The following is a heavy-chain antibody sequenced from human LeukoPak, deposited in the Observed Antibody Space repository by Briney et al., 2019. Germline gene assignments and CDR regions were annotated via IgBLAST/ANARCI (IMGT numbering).Heavy chain of an antibody. D-gene: IGHD3-22*01. V-gene: IGHV3-23*01. CDR3: AKDPDYYDSSGDVASDI. CDR1: EFTTSSYA. CDR2: ISGSGGST. Sequence: PGWALRLSSTASEFTTSSYAMSWVLTAPGKGLEWVSAISGSGGSTYYADSVKGRFTISRDDSKNTLYLQINSLRAEDTAVYYCAKDPDYYDSSGDVASDIWGQGTMVTVSS. J-gene: IGHJ3*02.